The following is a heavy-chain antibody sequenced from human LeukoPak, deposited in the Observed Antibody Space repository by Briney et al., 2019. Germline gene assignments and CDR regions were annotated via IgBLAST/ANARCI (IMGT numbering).Heavy chain of an antibody. Sequence: TGGSLRLSCAASGFTFSSYSMNWVRQAPGKGLEWVSSISSSGTYVYYADSVKGRFTISRDNAKNSLYLQMNSLRDEDTAVYYCGRSQYYYGSNWFDPWGQGTLVTVSS. J-gene: IGHJ5*02. CDR2: ISSSGTYV. CDR3: GRSQYYYGSNWFDP. CDR1: GFTFSSYS. V-gene: IGHV3-21*01. D-gene: IGHD3-10*01.